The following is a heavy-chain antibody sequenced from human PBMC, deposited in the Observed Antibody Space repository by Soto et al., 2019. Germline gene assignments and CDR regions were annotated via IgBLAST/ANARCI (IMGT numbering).Heavy chain of an antibody. V-gene: IGHV3-43*01. D-gene: IGHD3-16*01. CDR3: AKPVRGIAGANYDS. CDR1: GFTFDDYA. J-gene: IGHJ5*02. Sequence: GGSLRLACAASGFTFDDYAMHWVRQAPGKGLEWVSVISWDGKTSYYAASVRGRFTISRDNSKNFLYLYMIGLRPEDTAPYYCAKPVRGIAGANYDSWGQGALVTVSS. CDR2: ISWDGKTS.